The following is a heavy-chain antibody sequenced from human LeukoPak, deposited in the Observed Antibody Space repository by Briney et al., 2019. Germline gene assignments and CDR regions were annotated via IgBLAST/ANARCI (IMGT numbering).Heavy chain of an antibody. D-gene: IGHD2-21*02. J-gene: IGHJ6*02. CDR2: IIPIFGIA. V-gene: IGHV1-69*04. CDR1: GGTFSSYA. Sequence: GASVKVSCKASGGTFSSYAISWVRQAPGQGLEWMGRIIPIFGIANYAQKFQGRVTITAGKSTSTAYMELSSLRSEDTAVYYCASPGTCGGDCYSLYYYGMDVWGQGTTVTVSS. CDR3: ASPGTCGGDCYSLYYYGMDV.